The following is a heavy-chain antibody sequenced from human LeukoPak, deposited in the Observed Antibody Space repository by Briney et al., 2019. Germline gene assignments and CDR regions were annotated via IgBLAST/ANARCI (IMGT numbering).Heavy chain of an antibody. Sequence: GRSLRLSCAASGFTFSSYGMHWVRQAPGKGLEWVAVISYDGSNKYYADSVKGRFTISRDNSKNTLYLQMNSLRAEDTAVYYCAKLEQYYYDSSGYYSHPHDAFDIWGQGQWSPSLQ. D-gene: IGHD3-22*01. J-gene: IGHJ3*02. CDR3: AKLEQYYYDSSGYYSHPHDAFDI. CDR2: ISYDGSNK. V-gene: IGHV3-30*18. CDR1: GFTFSSYG.